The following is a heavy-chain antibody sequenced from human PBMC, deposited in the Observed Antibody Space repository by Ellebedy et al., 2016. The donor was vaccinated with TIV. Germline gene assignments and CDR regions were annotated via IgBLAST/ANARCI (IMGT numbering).Heavy chain of an antibody. V-gene: IGHV3-7*01. CDR1: GFSFGFYW. J-gene: IGHJ4*02. Sequence: GESLKISCAGSGFSFGFYWMSWVRQAPGKGLEWVASIKRDGSEKKYVESVKGRFTISRNNTNNSLFLQMNSLRGDDMAVYYCARVSDGDYNPHFDSWGQGILVTVSS. CDR3: ARVSDGDYNPHFDS. D-gene: IGHD3-16*01. CDR2: IKRDGSEK.